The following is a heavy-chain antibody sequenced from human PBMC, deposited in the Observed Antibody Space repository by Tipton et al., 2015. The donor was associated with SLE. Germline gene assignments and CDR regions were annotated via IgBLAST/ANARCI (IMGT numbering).Heavy chain of an antibody. CDR2: TNQDGAIR. CDR1: GFNFGAYW. Sequence: SLSLSCVASGFNFGAYWLHWVRQAPGKGLVWISRTNQDGAIRSYEDSVKGRFIISRDNSKSTLYLQMNNVRVEDTALYYCTRGIDPGSSRISDYWGQGTMVSVSS. J-gene: IGHJ4*02. CDR3: TRGIDPGSSRISDY. V-gene: IGHV3-74*01. D-gene: IGHD2-15*01.